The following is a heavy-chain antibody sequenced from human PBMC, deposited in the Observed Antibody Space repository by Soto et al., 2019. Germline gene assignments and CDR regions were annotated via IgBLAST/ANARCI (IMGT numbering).Heavy chain of an antibody. D-gene: IGHD3-22*01. CDR1: GGTFSSYA. CDR3: ARDSSGYLATFDY. Sequence: GASVKVSCKASGGTFSSYAISWVRQAPGQGLEWMGGIIPIFGTANYAQKFQGRVTITADESTGTAYMELSSLRSEDTAVYYCARDSSGYLATFDYWGQGTLVTVSS. J-gene: IGHJ4*02. V-gene: IGHV1-69*13. CDR2: IIPIFGTA.